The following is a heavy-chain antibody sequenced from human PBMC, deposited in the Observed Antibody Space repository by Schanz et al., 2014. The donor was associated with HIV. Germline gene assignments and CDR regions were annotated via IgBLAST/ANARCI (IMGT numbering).Heavy chain of an antibody. J-gene: IGHJ6*02. V-gene: IGHV3-23*01. Sequence: EVQLLESGGGLVQPGGSLRLSCAASRFTFSSYAMSWVRQAPGKGLEWVSAISGSSITYSADSVKGRFTISRDNSKNTLYLQMNSLRAEDTAVYYCASPLLYDSLDVWGQGTTVTVSS. CDR1: RFTFSSYA. CDR2: ISGSSIT. D-gene: IGHD3-22*01. CDR3: ASPLLYDSLDV.